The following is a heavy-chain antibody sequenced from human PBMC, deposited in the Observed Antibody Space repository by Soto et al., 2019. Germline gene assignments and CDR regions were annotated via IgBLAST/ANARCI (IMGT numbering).Heavy chain of an antibody. CDR3: ARPEYSSSSYGMDV. CDR2: ISSSSSTI. CDR1: GFPFRSYS. J-gene: IGHJ6*02. Sequence: PGGALRLSCAASGFPFRSYSMNWVRQAPGKGLEWVSYISSSSSTIYYADSVKGRFTISRDNAKNSLYLQMNSLRDEDTAVYYCARPEYSSSSYGMDVWGQGTTVTVSS. V-gene: IGHV3-48*02. D-gene: IGHD6-6*01.